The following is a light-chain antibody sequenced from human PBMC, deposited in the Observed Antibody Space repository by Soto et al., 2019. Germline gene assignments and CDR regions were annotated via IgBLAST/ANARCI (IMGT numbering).Light chain of an antibody. CDR1: QTITSFY. J-gene: IGKJ3*01. V-gene: IGKV3-20*01. Sequence: IVLTQSPGTLSLSPGERATLTCRASQTITSFYLAWYQQKPGQAPRLLIYGTSTRATGIPDRFSGSVSGTDFTLTIRKLEPEDFAVYSCQQFGGSPPRFTFGPGTKVEVK. CDR2: GTS. CDR3: QQFGGSPPRFT.